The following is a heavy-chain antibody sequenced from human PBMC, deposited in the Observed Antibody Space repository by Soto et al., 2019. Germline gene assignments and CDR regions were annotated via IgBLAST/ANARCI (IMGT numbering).Heavy chain of an antibody. CDR3: ARDDYYDSSGYYDKEYFQH. CDR1: GGSISGYY. Sequence: SETLSLTCTVSGGSISGYYCRWIRQPPGKGLEWIGDIYYSGSTNYNPSLKSRVTISVDTSKNQFSLKLSSVTAADTAVYYCARDDYYDSSGYYDKEYFQHWGQGTLVTVSS. J-gene: IGHJ1*01. V-gene: IGHV4-59*12. D-gene: IGHD3-22*01. CDR2: IYYSGST.